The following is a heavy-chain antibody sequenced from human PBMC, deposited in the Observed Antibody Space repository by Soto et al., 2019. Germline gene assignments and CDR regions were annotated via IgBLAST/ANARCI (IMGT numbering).Heavy chain of an antibody. CDR1: GYTFTGYY. J-gene: IGHJ6*02. V-gene: IGHV1-2*04. CDR3: ARGGRGWLVTDV. CDR2: INPNSGGT. Sequence: QVQLVQSGAEVKKPGASVKVSCKASGYTFTGYYMHWVRQAPGQGLEWMGWINPNSGGTNSAQKFQGWGTMTRDTSISTSYMELSSLRSDDKAVYYGARGGRGWLVTDVWGQWPTVTASS. D-gene: IGHD6-19*01.